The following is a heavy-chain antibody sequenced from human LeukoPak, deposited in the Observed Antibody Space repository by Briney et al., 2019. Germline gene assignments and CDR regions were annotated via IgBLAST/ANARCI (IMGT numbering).Heavy chain of an antibody. CDR2: ISSSGSTI. V-gene: IGHV3-11*04. J-gene: IGHJ4*02. D-gene: IGHD2-2*01. CDR1: GFTFSDYY. Sequence: GALRLSCAASGFTFSDYYMSWIRQAPGKGLEWVSYISSSGSTIYYADSVKGRFTISRDNAKNSLYLQMNSLRAEDTAVYYCASQTVVLAAIQYWGQGTLVTVSS. CDR3: ASQTVVLAAIQY.